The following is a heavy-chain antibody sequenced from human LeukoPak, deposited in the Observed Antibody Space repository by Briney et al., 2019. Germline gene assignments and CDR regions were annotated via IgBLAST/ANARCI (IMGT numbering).Heavy chain of an antibody. CDR2: ISSSSSYI. J-gene: IGHJ3*02. V-gene: IGHV3-21*01. Sequence: PGGSLRLSCAASGFTFSSYSMNWVRQAPGKGLEWVSSISSSSSYIYYADSVKGRFTISRDNAKNSLYLQMNSLRAEDTAVYYCARDGVIVGATMRAFDIWGQGTMVTVSS. D-gene: IGHD1-26*01. CDR3: ARDGVIVGATMRAFDI. CDR1: GFTFSSYS.